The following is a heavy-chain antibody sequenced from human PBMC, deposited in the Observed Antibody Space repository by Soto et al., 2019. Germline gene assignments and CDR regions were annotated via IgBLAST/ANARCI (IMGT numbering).Heavy chain of an antibody. Sequence: PGGSLRLSCAASGFTVISNYMSWVRQAPGKGLEWISVSYTGGSTYYADSVKGRFTISRDNPKTTVYLQMSSLRADDTAVYYCARDRSSGWYDYWGKGT. J-gene: IGHJ4*02. CDR2: SYTGGST. V-gene: IGHV3-53*01. CDR1: GFTVISNY. CDR3: ARDRSSGWYDY. D-gene: IGHD6-19*01.